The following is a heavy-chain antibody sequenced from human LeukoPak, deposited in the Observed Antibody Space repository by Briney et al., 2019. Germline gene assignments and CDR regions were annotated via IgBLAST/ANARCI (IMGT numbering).Heavy chain of an antibody. CDR1: GGTFSSYA. CDR3: ASSGGYSYGPPAYYFDY. D-gene: IGHD5-18*01. V-gene: IGHV1-69*04. J-gene: IGHJ4*02. Sequence: SVKVSCKASGGTFSSYAISWVRQAPGQGLEWMGRIIPILGIANYAQKFQGRVTITADKSTSTAYMELSSLRSEDTAVYYCASSGGYSYGPPAYYFDYWGQGTLVTVSS. CDR2: IIPILGIA.